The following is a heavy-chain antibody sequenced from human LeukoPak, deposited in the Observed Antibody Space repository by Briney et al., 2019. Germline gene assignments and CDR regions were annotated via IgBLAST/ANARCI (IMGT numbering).Heavy chain of an antibody. CDR1: GGSISSYY. CDR3: ATTFDYGDFY. J-gene: IGHJ4*02. D-gene: IGHD4-17*01. CDR2: IYYSGST. Sequence: SETLSLTCTVSGGSISSYYWSWIRQPPGKGLEWIGYIYYSGSTNYNPSLKSRVTISVDTSKNQFSLKLSSVTAADTAVYYCATTFDYGDFYWGQGTLVTVSS. V-gene: IGHV4-59*01.